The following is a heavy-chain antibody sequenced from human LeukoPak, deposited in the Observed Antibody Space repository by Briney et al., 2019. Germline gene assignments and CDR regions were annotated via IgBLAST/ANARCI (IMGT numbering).Heavy chain of an antibody. CDR2: INTNTGNP. V-gene: IGHV7-4-1*02. J-gene: IGHJ3*02. CDR1: GYTFTSYA. Sequence: ASVKVSCKASGYTFTSYAMNWVRQAPGQGLEWMGWINTNTGNPTYAQGFTGRFVSSLDTSVSTAYLQISSLKAEDTAVYYCARDSSGLPWGYDAFDIWGQGTMVTVSS. D-gene: IGHD6-19*01. CDR3: ARDSSGLPWGYDAFDI.